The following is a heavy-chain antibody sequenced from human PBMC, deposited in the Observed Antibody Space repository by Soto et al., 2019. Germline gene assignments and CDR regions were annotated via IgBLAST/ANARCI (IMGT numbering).Heavy chain of an antibody. J-gene: IGHJ6*02. D-gene: IGHD3-3*01. V-gene: IGHV1-18*04. Sequence: VASVKVSCKASGYTFTSYGISWVRQAPGQGLEWMGWISAYNGNTNYAQKLQGRVTMTTDTSTSTAYMELRSLRSDDTAVYYCARDRGFLELRYYYYYGMDVWGQGTTVTVSS. CDR1: GYTFTSYG. CDR3: ARDRGFLELRYYYYYGMDV. CDR2: ISAYNGNT.